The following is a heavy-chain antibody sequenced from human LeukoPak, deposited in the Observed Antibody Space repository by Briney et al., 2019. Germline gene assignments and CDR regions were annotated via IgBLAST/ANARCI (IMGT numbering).Heavy chain of an antibody. D-gene: IGHD2-2*01. CDR3: ARYCSSTSCYLGSAWFDP. CDR2: IYSSGST. Sequence: PSETLSLTCTVSAGSISNYFWNWIRQPPGKGLEWIGYIYSSGSTNYNPSLKSRVTISVDTSKNQFSLKLSSVTAADTAVYYCARYCSSTSCYLGSAWFDPWGQGTLVTVSS. CDR1: AGSISNYF. V-gene: IGHV4-4*09. J-gene: IGHJ5*02.